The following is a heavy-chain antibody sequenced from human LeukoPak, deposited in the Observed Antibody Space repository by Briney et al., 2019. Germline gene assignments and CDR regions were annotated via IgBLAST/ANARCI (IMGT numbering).Heavy chain of an antibody. CDR3: ARAGGGYYDSSGYYYPDAFDI. CDR1: GGSISSYY. Sequence: SETLSLTCTVSGGSISSYYWSWIRQPPGKGLEWIGYIYYSGSTNYNPSLKSRVTISVDTSKNQFSLKLSSVTAADTAVYYCARAGGGYYDSSGYYYPDAFDIWGQGTMVTVSS. CDR2: IYYSGST. J-gene: IGHJ3*02. V-gene: IGHV4-59*01. D-gene: IGHD3-22*01.